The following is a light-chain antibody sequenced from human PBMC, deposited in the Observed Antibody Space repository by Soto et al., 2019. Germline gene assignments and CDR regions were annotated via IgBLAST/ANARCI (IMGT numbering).Light chain of an antibody. J-gene: IGKJ1*01. CDR3: QHYKTFSWT. CDR1: QSINNW. CDR2: GAS. Sequence: DIQMTQSPSTLSASLGDRVTITCRASQSINNWLAWYQQKPGKAPKLLIYGASSLQSGVPSRFSGSGSGIHFTLTISSLQPDDFATYYCQHYKTFSWTFGQGTKVDIK. V-gene: IGKV1-5*01.